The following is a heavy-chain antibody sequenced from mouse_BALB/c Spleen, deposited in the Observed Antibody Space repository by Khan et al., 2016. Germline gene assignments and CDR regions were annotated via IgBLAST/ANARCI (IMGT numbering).Heavy chain of an antibody. CDR1: GFSLTDYG. V-gene: IGHV2-6-5*01. Sequence: QVQLKQSGPGLVAPSQSLSITCTVSGFSLTDYGVSWIRQPPGKGLEWLGIIWGNGNTYYNSALKSRLTISNDISKSQVFLKMNSLQTHDTAIYYCAKGVQSQYFYALDDGGQGTSVTVSS. CDR2: IWGNGNT. J-gene: IGHJ4*01. CDR3: AKGVQSQYFYALDD. D-gene: IGHD2-14*01.